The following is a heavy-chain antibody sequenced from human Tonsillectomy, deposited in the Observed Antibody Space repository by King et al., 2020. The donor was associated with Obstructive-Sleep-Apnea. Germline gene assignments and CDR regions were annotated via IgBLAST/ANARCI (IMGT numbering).Heavy chain of an antibody. V-gene: IGHV1-2*02. CDR3: AREIVVVVAATNSGWFDP. CDR2: INPNSGGT. CDR1: GYTFTGYY. Sequence: QLVQSGAEVKKPGASVKVSCKASGYTFTGYYMHWVRQAPGQGLEWMGWINPNSGGTNYAQKFPGRVTMTRDTSISTAYMELSRLRSDDTAGYSWAREIVVVVAATNSGWFDPWGQGTLVTVSS. J-gene: IGHJ5*02. D-gene: IGHD2-15*01.